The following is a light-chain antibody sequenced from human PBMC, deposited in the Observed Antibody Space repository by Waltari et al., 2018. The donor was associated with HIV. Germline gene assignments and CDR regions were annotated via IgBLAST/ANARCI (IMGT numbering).Light chain of an antibody. V-gene: IGLV2-8*01. Sequence: QSALTQPPSASGSPGQSVTISCTGTSSDVGGYNYVSWYQQHPGKAPKLMIYEVSKRPSGVPDRFFGSKSGNTASLTVSGLQAEDEADYYCSSYAGSNLYVVFGGGTKLTVL. CDR2: EVS. J-gene: IGLJ2*01. CDR3: SSYAGSNLYVV. CDR1: SSDVGGYNY.